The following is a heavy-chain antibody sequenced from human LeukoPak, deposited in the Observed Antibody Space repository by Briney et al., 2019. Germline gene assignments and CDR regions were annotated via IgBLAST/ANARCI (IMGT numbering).Heavy chain of an antibody. J-gene: IGHJ5*02. CDR2: INHSGST. D-gene: IGHD3-10*01. V-gene: IGHV4-34*01. Sequence: SETLSLTCAVYGGSFSGYYWSWIRQPPGKGLEWIGEINHSGSTNYNPSLKSRVTISVDTSKNQFSLKLSPVTAADTAVYYCARGFQYYYGSGSYSGWFDPWGQGTLVTVSS. CDR1: GGSFSGYY. CDR3: ARGFQYYYGSGSYSGWFDP.